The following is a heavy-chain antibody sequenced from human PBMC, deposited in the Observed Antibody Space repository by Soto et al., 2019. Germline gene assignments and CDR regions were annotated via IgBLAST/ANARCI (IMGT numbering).Heavy chain of an antibody. Sequence: SLRLSCAASGFTFDDYAMHWVRQAPGKGLEWVSGISWNSGSIGYADSVKGRFTISRDNAKNSLYLQMNSLRAEDTALYYCAKDAGRVAAAGDAFDIWGQGTMDTVSS. J-gene: IGHJ3*02. V-gene: IGHV3-9*01. CDR2: ISWNSGSI. CDR1: GFTFDDYA. D-gene: IGHD6-13*01. CDR3: AKDAGRVAAAGDAFDI.